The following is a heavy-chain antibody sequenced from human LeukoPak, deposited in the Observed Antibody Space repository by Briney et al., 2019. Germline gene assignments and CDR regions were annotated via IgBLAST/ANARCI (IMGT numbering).Heavy chain of an antibody. D-gene: IGHD3-22*01. CDR1: GGSFSGYY. CDR3: AGPYDSSGYPLRDV. V-gene: IGHV4-34*01. CDR2: INHSGST. J-gene: IGHJ6*04. Sequence: SETLSLTCAVYGGSFSGYYWSWIRQPPGKGLEWIGEINHSGSTNYNPSLKRRVPISVATYKNQFSLKLSSVTATDTAVYSCAGPYDSSGYPLRDVWGKGTTVTVSS.